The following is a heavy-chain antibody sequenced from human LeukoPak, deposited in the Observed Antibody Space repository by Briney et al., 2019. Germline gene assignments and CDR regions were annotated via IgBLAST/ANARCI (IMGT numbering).Heavy chain of an antibody. Sequence: KPSETLSLTCAVYGGSFSGYYWSWIRQPPGKGLEWIGEINHSGSTNYNPSLKSRVTISVDTSKNQFSLKLSSVTAADTAVYYCARTRYYYGSRSYGAPYYFDYWGQGTLVTVSS. CDR3: ARTRYYYGSRSYGAPYYFDY. CDR2: INHSGST. CDR1: GGSFSGYY. V-gene: IGHV4-34*01. D-gene: IGHD3-10*01. J-gene: IGHJ4*02.